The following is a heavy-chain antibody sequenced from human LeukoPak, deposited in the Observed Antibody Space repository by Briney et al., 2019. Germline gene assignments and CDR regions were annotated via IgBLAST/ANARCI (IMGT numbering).Heavy chain of an antibody. CDR2: INHSGST. V-gene: IGHV4-34*01. J-gene: IGHJ5*02. Sequence: PSETPSLTCAVYGGSFSGYYWSWIRQPPGRGLEWIGEINHSGSTNYNPSLKSRVTISVDTSKNQFSLKLSSVTAADTAVYYCARGRSIITPWGQGTLVTVSS. CDR1: GGSFSGYY. CDR3: ARGRSIITP. D-gene: IGHD3-16*01.